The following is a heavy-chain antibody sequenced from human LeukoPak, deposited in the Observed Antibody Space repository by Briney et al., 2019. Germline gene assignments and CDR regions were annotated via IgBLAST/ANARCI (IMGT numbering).Heavy chain of an antibody. V-gene: IGHV4-59*01. J-gene: IGHJ4*02. D-gene: IGHD5-18*01. CDR3: ARGPRIQQFDY. CDR2: IYYSGST. Sequence: SETLSLTCTVSGGSISSYYWSWIRQPPGKGLEWIGYIYYSGSTNYNPSLKSRVTISVDTSKNQFSLKLSSMTAADTAVYYCARGPRIQQFDYWGQGTLVTVSS. CDR1: GGSISSYY.